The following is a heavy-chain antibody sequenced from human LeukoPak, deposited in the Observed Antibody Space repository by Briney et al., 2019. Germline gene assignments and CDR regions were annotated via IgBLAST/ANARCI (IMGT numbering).Heavy chain of an antibody. CDR3: ATAFGSSWLEGTEYFQH. J-gene: IGHJ1*01. V-gene: IGHV1-18*01. CDR2: ISAYNGNT. CDR1: GYTFTSYG. Sequence: ASVKVSCKASGYTFTSYGISWVRQAPGQGLEWMGWISAYNGNTNYAQKLQGRVTMTTDTSTSTAYMELSSLRSEDTAVYYCATAFGSSWLEGTEYFQHWGQGTLVTVSS. D-gene: IGHD6-13*01.